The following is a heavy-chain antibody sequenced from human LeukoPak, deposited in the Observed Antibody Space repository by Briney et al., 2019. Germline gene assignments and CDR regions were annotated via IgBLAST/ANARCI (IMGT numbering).Heavy chain of an antibody. V-gene: IGHV3-23*01. Sequence: SGGSLRLSCAASGFTFSNYGMSWVRQAPGKGLEWVSGISGSGGSTYYADSVKGRFTISRDNSKNTQYLQMNSLRAEDTAVYYCAKGTSPYSSGWYPFDYWGQGTLVTVSS. J-gene: IGHJ4*02. CDR1: GFTFSNYG. CDR3: AKGTSPYSSGWYPFDY. CDR2: ISGSGGST. D-gene: IGHD6-19*01.